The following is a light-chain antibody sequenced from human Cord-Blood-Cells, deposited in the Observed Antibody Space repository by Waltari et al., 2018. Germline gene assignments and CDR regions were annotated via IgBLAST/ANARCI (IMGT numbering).Light chain of an antibody. CDR3: CSYAGSSTVV. V-gene: IGLV2-23*01. Sequence: QSALTQPASVSGSPGQSLTISCTGTSSDVGSYNLVSWYQQHPGKAPKLIIYEGSKRPSGVSNRFAGSKSGNTASLTISGLQAEDEADYYCCSYAGSSTVVFGGGTKLTVL. CDR2: EGS. CDR1: SSDVGSYNL. J-gene: IGLJ2*01.